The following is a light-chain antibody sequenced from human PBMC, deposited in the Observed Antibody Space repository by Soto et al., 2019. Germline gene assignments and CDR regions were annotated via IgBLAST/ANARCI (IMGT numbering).Light chain of an antibody. CDR3: SSYTSSTTLLL. V-gene: IGLV2-14*01. CDR1: SGDVGVYNY. CDR2: EVS. Sequence: VLTQPASVSGSPGQSITVSCTGASGDVGVYNYVSWYQQHPGKAPKLIIYEVSFRPSGVSNRFSGSKSGNTATLTISGLQAEDEADYYCSSYTSSTTLLLFGTGTKVTVL. J-gene: IGLJ1*01.